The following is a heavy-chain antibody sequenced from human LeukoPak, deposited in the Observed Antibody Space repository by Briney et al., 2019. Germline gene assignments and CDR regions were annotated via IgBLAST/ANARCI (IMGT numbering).Heavy chain of an antibody. V-gene: IGHV3-30*18. CDR2: ISYDGSNK. CDR3: AKDQLWGDYYDTSGYPTFDY. J-gene: IGHJ4*02. D-gene: IGHD3-22*01. CDR1: GFTFSSYG. Sequence: GGSLRLFCTASGFTFSSYGMHWVRQAPGKGLEWVAVISYDGSNKYYVDSVKGRFTISRDNSKNTLYLQMSSLRAEDTAVYYCAKDQLWGDYYDTSGYPTFDYWGQGTLVTVSS.